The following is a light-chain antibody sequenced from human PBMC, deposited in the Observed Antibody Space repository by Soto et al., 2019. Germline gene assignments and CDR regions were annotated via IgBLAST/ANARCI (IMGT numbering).Light chain of an antibody. CDR2: AAS. CDR3: QQLNSDPFT. J-gene: IGKJ4*02. Sequence: DIQLTQSPSFLSASVGDRVTITCRASQGISSYLAWYQQKPGKAPKLLIYAASTLQSGVPSRFSGSGSGTDFTLTISSLQPEDFETYYCQQLNSDPFTFGGGTKVEIK. CDR1: QGISSY. V-gene: IGKV1-9*01.